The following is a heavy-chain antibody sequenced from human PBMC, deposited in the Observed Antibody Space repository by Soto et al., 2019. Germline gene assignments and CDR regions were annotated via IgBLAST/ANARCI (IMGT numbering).Heavy chain of an antibody. J-gene: IGHJ4*02. Sequence: GASVKVSCKASGYTFTSYYMHWVRQAPGQGLEWMGIINPSGGSTSYAQKFQGRVTMTRDTSTSTVYMELSSLRSEDTAVYYCARDRTPRYDILTGYLNYWGQGTLVTVSS. V-gene: IGHV1-46*03. CDR2: INPSGGST. CDR3: ARDRTPRYDILTGYLNY. CDR1: GYTFTSYY. D-gene: IGHD3-9*01.